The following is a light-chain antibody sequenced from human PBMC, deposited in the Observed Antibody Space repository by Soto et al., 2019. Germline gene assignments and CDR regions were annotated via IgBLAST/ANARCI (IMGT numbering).Light chain of an antibody. V-gene: IGLV4-69*01. J-gene: IGLJ2*01. Sequence: QPVRTQSPSASASLGASVKRTCTLSSGHRSYAIAWHQQQPEKGPRYLMKLSSDGTHSKGDGIPDRFSGSSSGAERYLTISSLQSEDEADYYCQTWDPGARVVFGGGTKVTVL. CDR2: LSSDGTH. CDR1: SGHRSYA. CDR3: QTWDPGARVV.